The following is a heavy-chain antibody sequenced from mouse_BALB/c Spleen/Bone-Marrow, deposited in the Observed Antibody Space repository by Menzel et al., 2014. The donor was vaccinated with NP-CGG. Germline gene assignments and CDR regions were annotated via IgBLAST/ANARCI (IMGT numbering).Heavy chain of an antibody. D-gene: IGHD1-1*01. CDR2: INPDSSTI. Sequence: EVKLVESGGGLVQPGGSLKLSCAASGFDFSRYWMSWVRQAPGKGLEWIGEINPDSSTINYTPSLKDKFIISRDSAKYSVYLKMRKVRSEHTALLYCTRMLFCVRVLLGGQGTGVSVSA. J-gene: IGHJ3*01. CDR1: GFDFSRYW. V-gene: IGHV4-1*02. CDR3: TRMLFCVRVLL.